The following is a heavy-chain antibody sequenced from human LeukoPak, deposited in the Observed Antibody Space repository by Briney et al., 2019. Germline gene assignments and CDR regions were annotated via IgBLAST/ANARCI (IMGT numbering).Heavy chain of an antibody. CDR2: ISSNGGST. D-gene: IGHD3-3*01. J-gene: IGHJ3*02. CDR1: GFTFSSYA. Sequence: GGSLRLSCSASGFTFSSYAMHWVRQAPGKGLEYVSAISSNGGSTYYADSVKGRFTISRDNAKNSLYLQMNSLRAEDTAVYYCARGITIFGVVKIDAFDIWGQGTMVTVSS. V-gene: IGHV3-64*04. CDR3: ARGITIFGVVKIDAFDI.